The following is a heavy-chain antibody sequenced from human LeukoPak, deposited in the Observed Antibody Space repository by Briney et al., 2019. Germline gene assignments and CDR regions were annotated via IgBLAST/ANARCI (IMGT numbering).Heavy chain of an antibody. CDR2: VSTSGST. Sequence: SETLSLTGTVSAASISNHFCGWIRHPAGKGLEWIMRVSTSGSTYYNPSLKSRVTMSADTSKNQFSLKLTSMTAADTAVYYCARGFDPLTGRTQWGLDYWGQGTLVTVSS. CDR3: ARGFDPLTGRTQWGLDY. CDR1: AASISNHF. D-gene: IGHD3-9*01. J-gene: IGHJ4*02. V-gene: IGHV4-4*07.